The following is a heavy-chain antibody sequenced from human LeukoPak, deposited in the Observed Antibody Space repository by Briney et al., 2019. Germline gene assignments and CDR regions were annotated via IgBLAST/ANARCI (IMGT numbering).Heavy chain of an antibody. V-gene: IGHV4-59*01. CDR1: GGSISNYY. Sequence: PSETLSLTCTVSGGSISNYYWNWIRQPPGKGLEWIGYIYYTGSTNYNPSLKSRVTMSVETSKNQFSLNLKSVTPEDTAVYYCARNLIPEQLVLNFWGQGTLVTVSS. D-gene: IGHD6-13*01. CDR2: IYYTGST. J-gene: IGHJ4*02. CDR3: ARNLIPEQLVLNF.